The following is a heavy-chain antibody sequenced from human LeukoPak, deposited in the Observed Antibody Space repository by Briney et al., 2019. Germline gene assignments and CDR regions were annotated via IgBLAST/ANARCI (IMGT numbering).Heavy chain of an antibody. CDR2: IIPIFGTA. Sequence: ASAKVSCKASGGTFSSYAISWVRQAPGQGLEWMGGIIPIFGTANYAQKFRGRVTITADESTSTAYMELSSLRSEDTAVYHCAREDGASNYHYKYFDYWGQGTLVTVSS. CDR3: AREDGASNYHYKYFDY. J-gene: IGHJ4*02. V-gene: IGHV1-69*13. D-gene: IGHD3-16*02. CDR1: GGTFSSYA.